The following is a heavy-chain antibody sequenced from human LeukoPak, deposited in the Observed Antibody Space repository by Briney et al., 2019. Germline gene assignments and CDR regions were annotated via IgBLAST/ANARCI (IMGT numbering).Heavy chain of an antibody. D-gene: IGHD6-19*01. V-gene: IGHV5-51*01. J-gene: IGHJ4*02. Sequence: GESLKISCKGSGYSFTNYWIAWVRQTPGKGLEWMGIIYPGDSDTTYSPSFQGQVTISADKSISTVYLHWSSLQASDTAMFYCAKQGSGWYFDYWGQGTLVTVSS. CDR1: GYSFTNYW. CDR2: IYPGDSDT. CDR3: AKQGSGWYFDY.